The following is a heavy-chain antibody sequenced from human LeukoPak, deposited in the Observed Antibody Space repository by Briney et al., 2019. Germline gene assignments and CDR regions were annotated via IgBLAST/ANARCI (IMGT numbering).Heavy chain of an antibody. CDR2: IYTSGST. Sequence: KPSETLSLTCTVSGGSISSYYWSWIRQPAGKGLEWIGRIYTSGSTNYNPSLKSRVTMSVDTSKNQFSLKLSSVTAADTAVYYCARVIRGSCDQARSLYGMDVWGQGTTVTVSS. CDR1: GGSISSYY. V-gene: IGHV4-4*07. J-gene: IGHJ6*02. D-gene: IGHD6-13*01. CDR3: ARVIRGSCDQARSLYGMDV.